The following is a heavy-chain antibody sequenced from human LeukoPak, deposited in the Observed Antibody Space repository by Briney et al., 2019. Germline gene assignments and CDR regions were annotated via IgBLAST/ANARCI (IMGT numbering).Heavy chain of an antibody. J-gene: IGHJ4*02. V-gene: IGHV4-39*01. CDR3: ARLHRTQLTFDY. CDR2: IYYSGST. CDR1: GGSISSSSYY. D-gene: IGHD5-18*01. Sequence: SETLSLTCTASGGSISSSSYYWGWIRQPPGKGLEWIGSIYYSGSTYYNPSLKSRVTISVDTSKNQFSLKLSSVTAADTAVYYCARLHRTQLTFDYWGQGTLVTVSS.